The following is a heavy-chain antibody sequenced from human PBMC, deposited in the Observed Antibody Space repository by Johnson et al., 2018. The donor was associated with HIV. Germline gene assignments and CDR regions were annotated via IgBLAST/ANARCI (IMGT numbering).Heavy chain of an antibody. V-gene: IGHV3-30*04. D-gene: IGHD2-15*01. Sequence: VQLVESGGGLVQPGRSLRLSCAASGFTFSSYAIHWVRQAPAKGLEWVAVISYDGSDKYYADSVKGRFTISRDSSKNTLYLQMSSLRAQDTAVYYCARAKDAAYPYDAFDVWGHGTMVIVSA. CDR3: ARAKDAAYPYDAFDV. CDR1: GFTFSSYA. J-gene: IGHJ3*01. CDR2: ISYDGSDK.